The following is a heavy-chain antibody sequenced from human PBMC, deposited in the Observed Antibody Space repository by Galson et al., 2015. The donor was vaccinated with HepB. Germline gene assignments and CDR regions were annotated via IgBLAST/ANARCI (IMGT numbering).Heavy chain of an antibody. Sequence: SLRLSCAASGFPFSTYWMHWVRQVPGKGPVWVSRINSDGSSTTYADAVKGRFTVSRDNSKNTLYLQMNSLRAEDTGVFYCGRGGRFTSYYSAMDVWGQGTAVSVSS. CDR2: INSDGSST. D-gene: IGHD1-26*01. CDR1: GFPFSTYW. J-gene: IGHJ6*02. V-gene: IGHV3-74*01. CDR3: GRGGRFTSYYSAMDV.